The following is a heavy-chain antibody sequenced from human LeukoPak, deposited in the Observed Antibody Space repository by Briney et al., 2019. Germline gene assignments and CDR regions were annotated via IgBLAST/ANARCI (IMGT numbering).Heavy chain of an antibody. J-gene: IGHJ4*02. CDR2: IYYSGST. CDR1: GGSISSGGYS. Sequence: SQTLSLTCAISGGSISSGGYSWSWIRQPPGKGLEWIRYIYYSGSTNYNPSLKSRVTISVDTSKNQFSLKLSSVTAADTAVYYCARGSRGNFDYWGQGTLVTVSS. V-gene: IGHV4-61*08. CDR3: ARGSRGNFDY. D-gene: IGHD2-15*01.